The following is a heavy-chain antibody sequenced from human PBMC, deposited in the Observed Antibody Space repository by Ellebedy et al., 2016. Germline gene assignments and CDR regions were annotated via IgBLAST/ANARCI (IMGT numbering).Heavy chain of an antibody. J-gene: IGHJ6*03. D-gene: IGHD3-10*01. CDR1: GGSFSGYY. CDR3: ARSGPMVRGVIPDYYYYYMDV. Sequence: SETLSLTXAVYGGSFSGYYWSWIRQPPGKGLEWIGEINHSGSTNYNPSLKSRVTISVDTSKNQFSLKLSSVTAADTAVYYCARSGPMVRGVIPDYYYYYMDVWGKGTTVTVSS. CDR2: INHSGST. V-gene: IGHV4-34*01.